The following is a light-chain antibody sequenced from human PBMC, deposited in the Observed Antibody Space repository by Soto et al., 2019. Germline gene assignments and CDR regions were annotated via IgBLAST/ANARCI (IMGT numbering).Light chain of an antibody. CDR2: AAS. J-gene: IGKJ4*01. CDR3: QQLKSYPLS. CDR1: QDISSY. V-gene: IGKV1-9*01. Sequence: DIQLTQSPSFLSVSVGDRVTITCRTSQDISSYLAWYQQKPGQAPQLLISAASTLQSGVPSRFSGSGSGTEFTLTISSLQPEDFATYYCQQLKSYPLSFGGGTKVEI.